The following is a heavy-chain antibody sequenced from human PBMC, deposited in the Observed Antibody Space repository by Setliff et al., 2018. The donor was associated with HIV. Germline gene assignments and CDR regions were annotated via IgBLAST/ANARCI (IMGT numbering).Heavy chain of an antibody. Sequence: LRLSCAASGFALSNYWMNWVRQAPGKGLEWVGFIRRKAYGGTTEYAASVKGSFTISRDDSKSIAYLQMNSLKAEDTAVYYCSRVQWVVAAIEDFYYMDVWGKGTTVTVSS. CDR2: IRRKAYGGTT. D-gene: IGHD2-15*01. CDR3: SRVQWVVAAIEDFYYMDV. CDR1: GFALSNYW. V-gene: IGHV3-49*04. J-gene: IGHJ6*03.